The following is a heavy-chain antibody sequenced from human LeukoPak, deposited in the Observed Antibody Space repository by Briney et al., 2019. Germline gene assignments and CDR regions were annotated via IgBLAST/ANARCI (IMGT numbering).Heavy chain of an antibody. J-gene: IGHJ5*02. Sequence: PGGSPRLSCAASGFTFSSYAMSWVRQAPGKGLEWVSAISGSGGSTYYADSVKGRFTISRDNSKNTLYLQMNSLRAEDTAVYYCAKLMTGYYKMNNWFDPWGQGTLVTVSS. CDR3: AKLMTGYYKMNNWFDP. CDR2: ISGSGGST. V-gene: IGHV3-23*01. D-gene: IGHD3-9*01. CDR1: GFTFSSYA.